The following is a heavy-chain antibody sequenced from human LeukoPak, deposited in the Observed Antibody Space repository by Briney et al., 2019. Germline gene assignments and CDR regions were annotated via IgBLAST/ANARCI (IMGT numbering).Heavy chain of an antibody. CDR3: ARGAGSTISNDAFDI. Sequence: SETLSLTCTVSGGSISSYYWSWIRQPAGKGLEWIGRIYTSGSTYYNPSLKSRITISVDTSKNQFSLKLSSVTAADTAVYYCARGAGSTISNDAFDIWGQGTMVTVSS. CDR1: GGSISSYY. J-gene: IGHJ3*02. CDR2: IYTSGST. V-gene: IGHV4-4*07. D-gene: IGHD5-24*01.